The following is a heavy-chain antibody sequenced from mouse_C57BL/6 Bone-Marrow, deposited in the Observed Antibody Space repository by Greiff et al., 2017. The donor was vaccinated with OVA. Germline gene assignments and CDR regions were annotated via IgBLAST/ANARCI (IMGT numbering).Heavy chain of an antibody. CDR2: ISSGGSYT. CDR1: GFTFSSYG. J-gene: IGHJ1*03. V-gene: IGHV5-6*01. D-gene: IGHD1-1*01. Sequence: DVQLQESGGDLVKPGGSLKLSCAASGFTFSSYGMSWVRQTPDKRLEWVATISSGGSYTYYPDSVKGRFTISRENAKNTLYLQMSSLKSEDTAMYYCARRGSYWYFDVWGTGTTVTVSS. CDR3: ARRGSYWYFDV.